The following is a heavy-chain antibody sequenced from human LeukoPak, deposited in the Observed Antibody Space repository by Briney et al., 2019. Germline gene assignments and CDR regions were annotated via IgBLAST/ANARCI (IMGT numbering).Heavy chain of an antibody. CDR1: GFTIRYYY. CDR2: IGYSGRTI. CDR3: ALLAVASDFDY. J-gene: IGHJ4*02. Sequence: GGSLRLSCAVSGFTIRYYYMSWIRQAPGKGLEWVANIGYSGRTIYYADSVKGRFTISRDNAKNSLYLQMNSLRVEDTAVYYCALLAVASDFDYWGQGALVTVSS. D-gene: IGHD6-19*01. V-gene: IGHV3-11*04.